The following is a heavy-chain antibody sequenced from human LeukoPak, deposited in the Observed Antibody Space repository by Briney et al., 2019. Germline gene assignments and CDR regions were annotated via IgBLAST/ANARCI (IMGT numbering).Heavy chain of an antibody. CDR2: ISWNSGSI. V-gene: IGHV3-9*03. CDR1: GFIFDDYA. J-gene: IGHJ4*02. Sequence: GGSLRLSCAASGFIFDDYAMHWVRQAPGKGLEWVSGISWNSGSIGYADSVKGRFTISRDNTKNSLYLQMNSLRAEDMALYYCAKGRGITIFGVVIHWGQGTLVTVSS. CDR3: AKGRGITIFGVVIH. D-gene: IGHD3-3*01.